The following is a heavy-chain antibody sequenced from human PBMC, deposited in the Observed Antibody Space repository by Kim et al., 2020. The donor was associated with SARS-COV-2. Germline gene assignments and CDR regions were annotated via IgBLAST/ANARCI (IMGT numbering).Heavy chain of an antibody. CDR1: GFTFSNAW. CDR3: TTYTDYYDSSGLFDY. D-gene: IGHD3-22*01. Sequence: GGSLRLSCAASGFTFSNAWMSWVRQAPGKGLEWVGHIKSKTDGGTTDYAAPVKGRFTISRDDSKNTLYLQMNSLKTEDTAVYYCTTYTDYYDSSGLFDYWGQGTLVTVSS. V-gene: IGHV3-15*01. J-gene: IGHJ4*02. CDR2: IKSKTDGGTT.